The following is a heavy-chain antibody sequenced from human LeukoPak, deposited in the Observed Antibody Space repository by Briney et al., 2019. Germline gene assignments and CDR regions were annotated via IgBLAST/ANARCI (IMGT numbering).Heavy chain of an antibody. CDR3: AREWVGGYCSGGSCSLEAFDI. D-gene: IGHD2-15*01. J-gene: IGHJ3*02. CDR2: MNPNSGNT. CDR1: GYTFTSYD. Sequence: ASVKVSCKASGYTFTSYDINWVRQATGQGLEWMGWMNPNSGNTGYAPKFQGRVTMTRNTSISTAYMELSSLRSEDTAVYYCAREWVGGYCSGGSCSLEAFDIWGQGTMVTVSS. V-gene: IGHV1-8*01.